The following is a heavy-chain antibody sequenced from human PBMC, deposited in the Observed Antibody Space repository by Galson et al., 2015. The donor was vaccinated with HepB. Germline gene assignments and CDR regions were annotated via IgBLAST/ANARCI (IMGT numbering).Heavy chain of an antibody. Sequence: SLRLSCAASGFTFSSYAMSWVRQAPGKGLEWVSAISGSGGSTYYADSVKGRFTISRDNSKNTLYLQMNSLRAEDTAVYYCAKDTPEEQWLPHTFVDYWGQGTLVTVSS. V-gene: IGHV3-23*01. CDR2: ISGSGGST. D-gene: IGHD6-19*01. CDR1: GFTFSSYA. CDR3: AKDTPEEQWLPHTFVDY. J-gene: IGHJ4*02.